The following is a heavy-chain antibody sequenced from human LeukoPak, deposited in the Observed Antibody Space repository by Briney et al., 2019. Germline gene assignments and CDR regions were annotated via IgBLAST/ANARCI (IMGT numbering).Heavy chain of an antibody. Sequence: SETLSLTCTVSGGSISSYYWSWIRQPPGKGLEWIGYIYYSGSTNYNPSLKSRVTISVGTSKNQFSLKLSSVTAADTAVYYCARQMAKKWDLPGSFDSWGQGILVTVS. J-gene: IGHJ4*02. CDR1: GGSISSYY. CDR2: IYYSGST. V-gene: IGHV4-59*01. D-gene: IGHD1-26*01. CDR3: ARQMAKKWDLPGSFDS.